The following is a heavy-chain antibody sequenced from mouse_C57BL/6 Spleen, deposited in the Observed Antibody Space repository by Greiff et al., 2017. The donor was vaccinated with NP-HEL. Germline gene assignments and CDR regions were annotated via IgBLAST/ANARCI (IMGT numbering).Heavy chain of an antibody. V-gene: IGHV1-54*01. CDR2: INPGSGGT. J-gene: IGHJ4*01. CDR3: ARRGYYGSSYAMYY. D-gene: IGHD1-1*01. Sequence: QVQLQQSGAELVRPGTSVKVSCKASGYAFTNYLIEWVKQRPGQGLEWIGVINPGSGGTNYNEKFKGKATLTAAKSSSTAYMQLSSLTSEDAAVYFCARRGYYGSSYAMYYWGQGASVTVSS. CDR1: GYAFTNYL.